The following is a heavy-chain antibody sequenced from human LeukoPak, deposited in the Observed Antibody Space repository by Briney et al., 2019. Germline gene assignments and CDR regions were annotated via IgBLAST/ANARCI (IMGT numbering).Heavy chain of an antibody. J-gene: IGHJ4*02. Sequence: ASVKVSCKASGYTFTSYYMHWVRQAPGQGLEWMGRINPNSGGTNYAQKFQGRVTMTRDTSISTAYMELSRLRSDDTAVYYCARGVVGATGGDDYWGQGTLVTVSS. CDR3: ARGVVGATGGDDY. CDR1: GYTFTSYY. CDR2: INPNSGGT. D-gene: IGHD1-26*01. V-gene: IGHV1-2*06.